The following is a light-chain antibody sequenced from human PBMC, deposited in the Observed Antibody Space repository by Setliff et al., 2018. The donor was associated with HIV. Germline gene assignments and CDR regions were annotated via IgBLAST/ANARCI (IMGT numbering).Light chain of an antibody. CDR3: ETWDSSLSGWV. CDR1: SSNIGNNY. J-gene: IGLJ1*01. CDR2: DND. Sequence: QSALTQPPSVSAAPGQKVTISCSGSSSNIGNNYVSWYQQLPGTAPKLLIYDNDKRPSGIPDRFSGSKSGTSATLGITGLQTGDEADYYCETWDSSLSGWVFGTGTKATVL. V-gene: IGLV1-51*01.